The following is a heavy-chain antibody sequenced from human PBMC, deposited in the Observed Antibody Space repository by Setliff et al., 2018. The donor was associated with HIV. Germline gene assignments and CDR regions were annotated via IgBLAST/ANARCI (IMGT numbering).Heavy chain of an antibody. CDR1: GGSIRTGNYY. D-gene: IGHD1-26*01. J-gene: IGHJ2*01. CDR2: IYSTGGT. CDR3: ARAAYSGTYVWEPATDL. Sequence: SETLSLTCTVSGGSIRTGNYYWNWIRQPAGKGLEWIGHIYSTGGTRYNPSLESRLTILVDTSRNQFSLNLSSVTAADTAVYYCARAAYSGTYVWEPATDLWGRGTLVTVSS. V-gene: IGHV4-61*09.